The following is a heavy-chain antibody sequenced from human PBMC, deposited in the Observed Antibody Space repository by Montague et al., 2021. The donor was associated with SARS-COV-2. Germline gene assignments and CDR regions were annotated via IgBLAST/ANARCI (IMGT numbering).Heavy chain of an antibody. Sequence: TLSLTCSVSGDSLSSESYYWIWIRQPAGKGLEWIGRIYRGGSPNYTPSLKSRVTISGAMSKNQFTLNVSSVTAADTAVYYCTRDPITGTTGTIYNYYGMDVWGQGTTVTVSS. CDR1: GDSLSSESYY. J-gene: IGHJ6*02. D-gene: IGHD1-7*01. V-gene: IGHV4-61*02. CDR2: IYRGGSP. CDR3: TRDPITGTTGTIYNYYGMDV.